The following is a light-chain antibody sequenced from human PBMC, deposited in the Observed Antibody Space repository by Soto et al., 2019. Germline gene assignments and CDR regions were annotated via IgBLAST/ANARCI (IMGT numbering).Light chain of an antibody. Sequence: DIVMTQSPDSLAVSLGERATINCKSSQSVLYSSNNKNYLAWYQQKPGQPPKRLIYWASTRESAVADRFSGSVSGTDITLTISSLHAEDVSVYFCQQYYGTPYTCGQGTKLEIK. V-gene: IGKV4-1*01. CDR2: WAS. J-gene: IGKJ2*01. CDR1: QSVLYSSNNKNY. CDR3: QQYYGTPYT.